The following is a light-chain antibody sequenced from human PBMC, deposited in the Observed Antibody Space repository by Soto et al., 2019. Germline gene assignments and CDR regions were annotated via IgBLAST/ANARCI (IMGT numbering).Light chain of an antibody. CDR3: SSYTTGSTPWV. CDR2: EVT. Sequence: QSVLTQPASVSGSPGQSITISCTGTTSDVGGYKYVSWYQLHPGKALKLIIYEVTNRPSGVSDRFSGSKSGNTASLTISGLQTDDEADYFCSSYTTGSTPWVFGGGTKLTAL. J-gene: IGLJ3*02. CDR1: TSDVGGYKY. V-gene: IGLV2-14*01.